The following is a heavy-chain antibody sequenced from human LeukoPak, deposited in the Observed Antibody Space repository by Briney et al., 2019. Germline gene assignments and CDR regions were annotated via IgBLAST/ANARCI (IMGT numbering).Heavy chain of an antibody. CDR3: AREGYNRLDY. CDR1: GGSISSSGYY. J-gene: IGHJ4*02. CDR2: MSYSGST. Sequence: SETLSLTCTVPGGSISSSGYYWTWIRQLPGKGLDWIGYMSYSGSTSYNPSLKSRVIISVDTSKNQLSLKLSSVTAADTAVYYCAREGYNRLDYWGQGTLVTVSS. V-gene: IGHV4-31*02. D-gene: IGHD5-24*01.